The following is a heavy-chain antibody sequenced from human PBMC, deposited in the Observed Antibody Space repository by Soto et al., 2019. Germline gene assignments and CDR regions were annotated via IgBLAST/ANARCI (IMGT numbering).Heavy chain of an antibody. CDR1: GFTFSDDY. J-gene: IGHJ4*02. CDR2: IRNRGQSHIA. Sequence: LXLSFAASGFTFSDDYMDWVRQAPGKGLEWVGRIRNRGQSHIADYAASVKGRFTMSRDDSENSLHLQMNSLKTEDTDVYYCARDTYTALDYWGQGTLVTVYS. V-gene: IGHV3-72*01. CDR3: ARDTYTALDY. D-gene: IGHD2-2*02.